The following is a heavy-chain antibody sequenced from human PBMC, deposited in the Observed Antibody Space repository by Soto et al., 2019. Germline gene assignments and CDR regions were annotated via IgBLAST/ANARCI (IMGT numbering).Heavy chain of an antibody. Sequence: SVKVSCQASGGTFSSYSISWVQQAPGQGLEWMGGIITIFGTANYSQKFQGRVTTTADESTSTAYMEMSSLRSEDTAVYYCATGGYDSSGYYRFDYWGQGXLVTVYS. J-gene: IGHJ4*02. V-gene: IGHV1-69*13. D-gene: IGHD3-22*01. CDR2: IITIFGTA. CDR1: GGTFSSYS. CDR3: ATGGYDSSGYYRFDY.